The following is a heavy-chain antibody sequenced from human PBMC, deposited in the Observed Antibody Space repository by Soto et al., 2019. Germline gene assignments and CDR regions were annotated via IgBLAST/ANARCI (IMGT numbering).Heavy chain of an antibody. D-gene: IGHD6-19*01. CDR2: MNPNSGNT. CDR3: AREQWLVSKVSVDY. V-gene: IGHV1-8*01. CDR1: GYAFTSYD. J-gene: IGHJ4*02. Sequence: ASVKVSCKASGYAFTSYDINWVRQDTGQGLEWMGWMNPNSGNTGYAQKFQGRVTMTRNTSISTAYMELSSLRSEDTPVYYCAREQWLVSKVSVDYWGQGTLVTVSS.